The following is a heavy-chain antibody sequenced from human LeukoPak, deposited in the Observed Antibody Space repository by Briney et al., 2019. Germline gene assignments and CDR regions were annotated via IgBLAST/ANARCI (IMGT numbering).Heavy chain of an antibody. CDR3: ARTRRWFDP. J-gene: IGHJ5*02. Sequence: SETLSLTCTVSGGSISSYYWSWIRQPPGKGLEWIGYIYTSGSTNYNPSLKSRVTTSVDTSKNQFSLKLSSVTAADTAVYYCARTRRWFDPWGQGTLVTVSS. CDR1: GGSISSYY. CDR2: IYTSGST. V-gene: IGHV4-4*09.